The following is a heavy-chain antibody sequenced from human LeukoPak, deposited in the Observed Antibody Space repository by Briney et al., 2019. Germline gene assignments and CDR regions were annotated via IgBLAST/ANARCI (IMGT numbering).Heavy chain of an antibody. D-gene: IGHD1-26*01. CDR3: AITEGAYDAFDI. CDR1: GYTFTGYY. Sequence: ASVKVSCKASGYTFTGYYMHWVRQAPGQGLEWMGIINPSGGSTSYAQKFQGRVTMTRDTSTSTVYMELSSLRSEDTAVYYCAITEGAYDAFDIWGQGTMVTVSS. V-gene: IGHV1-46*01. J-gene: IGHJ3*02. CDR2: INPSGGST.